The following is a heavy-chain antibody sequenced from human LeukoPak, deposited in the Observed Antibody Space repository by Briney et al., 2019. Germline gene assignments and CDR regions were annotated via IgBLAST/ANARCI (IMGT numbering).Heavy chain of an antibody. CDR1: GFTFNSYY. V-gene: IGHV3-30*03. CDR2: ISYDGSNK. J-gene: IGHJ4*02. D-gene: IGHD1-26*01. Sequence: GGSLRLSCAASGFTFNSYYIHWVRQAPGKGLEWVAVISYDGSNKYYADSVKGRFTISRDNSKNTLFLQMNSLRVEDTAVYYCARVGATSWYWGQGTLVTVSS. CDR3: ARVGATSWY.